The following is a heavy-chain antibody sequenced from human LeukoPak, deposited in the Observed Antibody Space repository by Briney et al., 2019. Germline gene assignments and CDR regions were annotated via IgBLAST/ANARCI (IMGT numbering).Heavy chain of an antibody. CDR3: ARDKSFAGSSQIGPYYYYYGMDV. D-gene: IGHD3-22*01. V-gene: IGHV3-23*01. CDR2: ISGSGDST. Sequence: GGSLRLSCAASGFTFSSYAMSWVRQAPGKGLEWVSAISGSGDSTYYADSVKGRFTISRDNSKNTLYLQMNSLRAEDTAVYYCARDKSFAGSSQIGPYYYYYGMDVWGQGTTVTVSS. CDR1: GFTFSSYA. J-gene: IGHJ6*02.